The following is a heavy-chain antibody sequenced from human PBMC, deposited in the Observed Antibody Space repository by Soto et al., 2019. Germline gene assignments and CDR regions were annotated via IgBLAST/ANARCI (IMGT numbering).Heavy chain of an antibody. J-gene: IGHJ4*02. V-gene: IGHV3-9*01. CDR1: GFTFDDYA. CDR2: ISWNSVGI. CDR3: AKDGYYGSESYYVYYFDS. D-gene: IGHD3-10*01. Sequence: EVQLVESGGGLVQPGRSLRLSCAASGFTFDDYAMHWVRQAPGKGLEWVSGISWNSVGIGYADSVKGRFTISRDNAKNSLYLQMNSLRTEDTALYYCAKDGYYGSESYYVYYFDSWGQGTLVTVSS.